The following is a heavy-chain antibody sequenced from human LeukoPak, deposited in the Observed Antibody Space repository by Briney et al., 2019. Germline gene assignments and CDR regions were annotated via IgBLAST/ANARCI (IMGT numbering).Heavy chain of an antibody. J-gene: IGHJ4*03. V-gene: IGHV3-23*01. CDR2: ISPGGGPT. D-gene: IGHD5-24*01. CDR3: AKDRDGYRFIEPGFDY. Sequence: GGSLRLSCAGSGFPFSSHGMNWVRQAPGKGLEWVSGISPGGGPTYYADSVKGRFTISRDDPKNTLDLQMENLRVEDTAVYYCAKDRDGYRFIEPGFDYWGQGTMVTVSS. CDR1: GFPFSSHG.